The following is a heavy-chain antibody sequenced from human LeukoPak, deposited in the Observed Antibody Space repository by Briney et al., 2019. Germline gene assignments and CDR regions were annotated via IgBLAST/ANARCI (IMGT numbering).Heavy chain of an antibody. D-gene: IGHD4-17*01. Sequence: KAGGSLRLSCAASAFSFSKFALIWVRQAPGKGLEWVSAITANGGYTLYADAVKGRFTVSRDNSKNTLYLQINSLRPEDTPMYYCAKDPNGDYIGAFHFWGQGTMVTDSS. CDR1: AFSFSKFA. J-gene: IGHJ3*01. CDR3: AKDPNGDYIGAFHF. CDR2: ITANGGYT. V-gene: IGHV3-23*01.